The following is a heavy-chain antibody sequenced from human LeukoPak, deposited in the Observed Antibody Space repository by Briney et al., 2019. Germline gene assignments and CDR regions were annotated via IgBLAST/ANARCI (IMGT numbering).Heavy chain of an antibody. J-gene: IGHJ4*02. CDR3: AKYGNSGWVIDY. D-gene: IGHD6-19*01. Sequence: SETLSLTCTVSGGSIGSNDRTWIRQPPGKGLESIGYIYYTGGTNYNPSLKSRVTISVDTSNNQFSLKLSSVTAADAAVYFCAKYGNSGWVIDYWGQGTLVTVSS. CDR1: GGSIGSND. CDR2: IYYTGGT. V-gene: IGHV4-59*08.